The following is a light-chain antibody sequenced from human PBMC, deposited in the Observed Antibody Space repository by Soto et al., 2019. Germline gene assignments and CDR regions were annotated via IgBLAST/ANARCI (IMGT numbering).Light chain of an antibody. CDR1: QTLSRTF. CDR3: PQPCKQPCS. Sequence: RRTMKITPGEKPNLSCRASQTLSRTFLAWYQQRRGQAPRLLIYGASSRATDIPHRFSGSGSGTDFTLTISSLDFEQSAVYYCPQPCKQPCSFGLG. J-gene: IGKJ1*01. V-gene: IGKV3-20*01. CDR2: GAS.